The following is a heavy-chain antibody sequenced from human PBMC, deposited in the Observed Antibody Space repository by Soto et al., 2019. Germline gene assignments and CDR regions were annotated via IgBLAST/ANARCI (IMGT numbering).Heavy chain of an antibody. J-gene: IGHJ5*02. Sequence: ASVKVSCKASGYTFTIYGISWGIQAPGQGLEWMGWISAYNGNTNYAQKLQGRVTMTTDTSTSTAYMELRSLRSDDTAVYYCARSIFVVSAAPGGRRSPCGQRTFVPVSS. V-gene: IGHV1-18*01. D-gene: IGHD2-2*01. CDR3: ARSIFVVSAAPGGRRSP. CDR1: GYTFTIYG. CDR2: ISAYNGNT.